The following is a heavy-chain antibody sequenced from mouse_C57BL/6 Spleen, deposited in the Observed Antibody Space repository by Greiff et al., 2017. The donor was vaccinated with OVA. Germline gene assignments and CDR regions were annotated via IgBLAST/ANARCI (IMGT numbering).Heavy chain of an antibody. D-gene: IGHD2-4*01. J-gene: IGHJ1*03. V-gene: IGHV1-81*01. CDR1: GYTFTSYG. CDR2: IYPRSGNT. CDR3: ARGGDYDLGWYFDV. Sequence: VKLMESGAELARPGASVKLSCKASGYTFTSYGISWVKQRTGQGLEWIGEIYPRSGNTYYNEKFKGKATLTADKSSSTAYMELRSLTSEDSAVYFCARGGDYDLGWYFDVWGTGTTVTVSS.